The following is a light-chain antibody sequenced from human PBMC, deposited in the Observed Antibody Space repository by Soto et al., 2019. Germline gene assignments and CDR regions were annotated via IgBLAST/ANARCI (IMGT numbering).Light chain of an antibody. CDR3: QHYNSYSEA. CDR1: QTISSW. CDR2: KAS. V-gene: IGKV1-5*03. J-gene: IGKJ1*01. Sequence: DIQMTQSPSTLPGWVGDRVTITCRASQTISSWLAWYQQKPGKAPKLLIYKASTLKSGVPSRFSGSGSGTEFTLTISSLQPDDFATYYCQHYNSYSEAFGQGTKVDIK.